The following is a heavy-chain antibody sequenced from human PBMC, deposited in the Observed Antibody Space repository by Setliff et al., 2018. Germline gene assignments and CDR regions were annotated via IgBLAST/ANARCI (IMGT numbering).Heavy chain of an antibody. CDR3: TTGPRDSRNYLNWFNP. CDR2: IKSSREGATS. J-gene: IGHJ5*02. Sequence: PGGSLSLSCSVSGITFKNAWMTWVRQAPGKGLEWVGRIKSSREGATSDYGAPAKGRLTISRDDSRTMIYLQMNNLKPEDTGFYYCTTGPRDSRNYLNWFNPWGQGTLVTISS. V-gene: IGHV3-15*01. CDR1: GITFKNAW. D-gene: IGHD4-4*01.